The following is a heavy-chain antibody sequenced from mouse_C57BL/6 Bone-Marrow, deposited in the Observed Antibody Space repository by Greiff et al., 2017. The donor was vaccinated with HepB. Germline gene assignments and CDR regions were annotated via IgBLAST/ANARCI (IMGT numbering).Heavy chain of an antibody. CDR3: ATNYYGSSPAWFAY. V-gene: IGHV1-69*01. J-gene: IGHJ3*01. D-gene: IGHD1-1*01. CDR1: GYTFTSYW. CDR2: IDPSDSYT. Sequence: QVQLQQPGAELVMPGASVKLSCKASGYTFTSYWMHWVKQRPGQGLEWIGEIDPSDSYTNYNQKFKGKSTLTVDKSSSTAYMQLSSPTSEDSAVYYCATNYYGSSPAWFAYWGQGTRVTVSA.